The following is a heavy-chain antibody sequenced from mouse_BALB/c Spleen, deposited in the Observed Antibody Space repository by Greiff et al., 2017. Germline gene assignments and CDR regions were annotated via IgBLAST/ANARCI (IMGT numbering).Heavy chain of an antibody. CDR3: ARWDYDGNYAMDY. CDR2: ISSGSSTI. Sequence: EVQGVESGGGLVQPGGSRKLSCAASGFTFSSFGMHWVRQAPEKGLEWVAYISSGSSTIYYADTVKGRFTISRDNPKNTLFLQMTSLRSEDTAMYYCARWDYDGNYAMDYWGQGTSVTVSS. CDR1: GFTFSSFG. V-gene: IGHV5-17*02. J-gene: IGHJ4*01. D-gene: IGHD2-4*01.